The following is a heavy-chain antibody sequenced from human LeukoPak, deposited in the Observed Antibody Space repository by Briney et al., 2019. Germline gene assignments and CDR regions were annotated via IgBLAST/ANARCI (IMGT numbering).Heavy chain of an antibody. Sequence: GASVKVSCKASGGTFNSYAISWVRQAPGQGLEWMGRIIPILGIANYAQKFQGRVTITADKSTSTAYMGLSSLRSEDTAVYYCARDPPNYYGSGPRGDHWGQGTLVTVSS. CDR1: GGTFNSYA. D-gene: IGHD3-10*01. J-gene: IGHJ4*02. V-gene: IGHV1-69*04. CDR3: ARDPPNYYGSGPRGDH. CDR2: IIPILGIA.